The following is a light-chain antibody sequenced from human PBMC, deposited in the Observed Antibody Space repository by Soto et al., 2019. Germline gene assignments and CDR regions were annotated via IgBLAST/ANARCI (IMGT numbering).Light chain of an antibody. J-gene: IGKJ4*01. CDR1: QDINNY. V-gene: IGKV1-33*01. CDR2: DAS. CDR3: QQYDNLPLT. Sequence: DIQMTQSPSSLSASVGDRVTITCQASQDINNYVNWYQQKAGKAPKLLMYDASTLETGVPSRFSGSGSETDFTFTISSLQPKDIATYYFQQYDNLPLTFGGGTKVEIK.